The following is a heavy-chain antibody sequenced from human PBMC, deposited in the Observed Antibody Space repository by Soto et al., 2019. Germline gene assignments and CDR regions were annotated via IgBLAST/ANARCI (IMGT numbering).Heavy chain of an antibody. CDR1: GGSISTYY. CDR3: ARVWAAAGAGYLFQH. Sequence: PSETLSLTCTVSGGSISTYYWSWIRQPPGKGLEWIGYIHHIGTTNYNPSLKSRVNISIDTSKNQFSLKLSSVTAADTAVYYCARVWAAAGAGYLFQHWGQGTLVTVSS. D-gene: IGHD6-13*01. V-gene: IGHV4-59*01. CDR2: IHHIGTT. J-gene: IGHJ1*01.